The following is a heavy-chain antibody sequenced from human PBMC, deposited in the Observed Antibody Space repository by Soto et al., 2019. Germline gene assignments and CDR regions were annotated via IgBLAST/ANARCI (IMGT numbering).Heavy chain of an antibody. Sequence: PSETLSLTCTVSGGSISSYYWSWIRQPPGKGLEWIGYIYYSGSTNYNPSLKSRVTISVDTSKNQFSLKLSSVTAADTAVYYCARAPFMITLGGVIVPLGYMDVWGKGTTVTVSS. D-gene: IGHD3-16*02. CDR2: IYYSGST. CDR3: ARAPFMITLGGVIVPLGYMDV. V-gene: IGHV4-59*01. CDR1: GGSISSYY. J-gene: IGHJ6*03.